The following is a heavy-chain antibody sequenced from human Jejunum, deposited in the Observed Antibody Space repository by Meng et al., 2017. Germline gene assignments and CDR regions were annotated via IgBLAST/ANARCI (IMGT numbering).Heavy chain of an antibody. CDR1: GGSFSGYY. V-gene: IGHV4-34*01. Sequence: QVQLQQLGAGLLKPSEPLSLTGAVYGGSFSGYYWSWIRQPPGKGLEWIGEINHSGSTNYNPSLKSRVTISVDTSKNQFSLKLSSVTAADTAVYYCARVKLGSHYYYYGMDVWGQGTTVTVSS. CDR3: ARVKLGSHYYYYGMDV. J-gene: IGHJ6*02. D-gene: IGHD6-13*01. CDR2: INHSGST.